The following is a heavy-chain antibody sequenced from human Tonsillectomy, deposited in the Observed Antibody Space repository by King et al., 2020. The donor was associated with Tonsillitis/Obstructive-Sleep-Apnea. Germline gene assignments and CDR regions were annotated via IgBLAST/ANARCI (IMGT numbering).Heavy chain of an antibody. V-gene: IGHV3-30*04. CDR1: GFIFSSYA. Sequence: QLVQSGGGVVQPGGSLRLSCAASGFIFSSYAMHWVRQAPGKGLEWVAVISYDGSNKYYADSVKGRFTISRDNSKNTLYLQMNSLRAEDTAVYYCARGGEKTYYRDYWGQGTLVTVSS. J-gene: IGHJ4*02. CDR2: ISYDGSNK. CDR3: ARGGEKTYYRDY. D-gene: IGHD3-10*01.